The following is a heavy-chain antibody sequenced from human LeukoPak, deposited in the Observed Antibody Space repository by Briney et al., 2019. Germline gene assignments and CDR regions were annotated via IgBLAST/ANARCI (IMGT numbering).Heavy chain of an antibody. D-gene: IGHD1-14*01. CDR1: GFIFSGSS. V-gene: IGHV3-30*02. CDR2: IRFDATNK. Sequence: PGGSLRLSCAASGFIFSGSSMHWVRQAPGKGLEWVCFIRFDATNKYYADSVKGRFTISRDNSNNTLYLQLNNVRTEDTATYFCAKEQYPGYFDFWGQGTLVTVS. J-gene: IGHJ4*02. CDR3: AKEQYPGYFDF.